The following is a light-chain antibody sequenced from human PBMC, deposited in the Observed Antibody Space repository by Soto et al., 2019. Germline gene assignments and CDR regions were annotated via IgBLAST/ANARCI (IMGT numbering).Light chain of an antibody. V-gene: IGKV1-39*01. Sequence: DIQMTQSPSSLSASVGDRVTITCRASQTISRYLNWYQHKPGKAPKLLIFAASSLQSGVPSRFSGSGSGTEFTLAISSLQPEECATYYCQQSYNTLAFGPGTKVDIK. CDR1: QTISRY. J-gene: IGKJ3*01. CDR2: AAS. CDR3: QQSYNTLA.